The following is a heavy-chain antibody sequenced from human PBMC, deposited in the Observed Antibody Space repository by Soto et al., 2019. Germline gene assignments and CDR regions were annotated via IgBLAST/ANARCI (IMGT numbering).Heavy chain of an antibody. Sequence: EVQLVQSGGGLAHPGGSLRLSCEASGFIFEDYAMHWVLQPPGKGLQWVSSISWNSGDTDYGDSVKGRFTISRDNVKDSLDLQMGSMKVEDTATYNWLKEGCSPARCYTGWFTDLWCGGILVTVSS. D-gene: IGHD2-15*01. V-gene: IGHV3-9*01. CDR2: ISWNSGDT. J-gene: IGHJ2*01. CDR3: LKEGCSPARCYTGWFTDL. CDR1: GFIFEDYA.